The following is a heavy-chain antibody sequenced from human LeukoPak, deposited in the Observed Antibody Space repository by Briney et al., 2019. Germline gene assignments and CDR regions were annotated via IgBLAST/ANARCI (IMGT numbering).Heavy chain of an antibody. V-gene: IGHV3-74*01. Sequence: GGSLRLSCAAFGFTFSSSWMHWVRQAPGKGLVWVSRINSDESTITYADFVKGRFTISRDNAKNTVYLQMNSLRAEDTAVYYCVSSGGNSPFDNWGQGTLVTVSS. CDR1: GFTFSSSW. J-gene: IGHJ4*02. D-gene: IGHD4-23*01. CDR2: INSDESTI. CDR3: VSSGGNSPFDN.